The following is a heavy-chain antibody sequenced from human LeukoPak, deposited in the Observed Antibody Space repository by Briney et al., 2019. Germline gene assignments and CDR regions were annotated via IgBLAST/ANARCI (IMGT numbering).Heavy chain of an antibody. J-gene: IGHJ6*02. CDR1: GFTFSSYA. CDR2: ISGGGGST. V-gene: IGHV3-23*01. CDR3: AKVLLARAYYYGMDV. D-gene: IGHD2-15*01. Sequence: GGSLRLSCAASGFTFSSYAMSWVRQAPGKGLEWVSAISGGGGSTYYADSVKGRFTISRDNSKNTLYLQMNSLRVEDTAVYYCAKVLLARAYYYGMDVWGQGTTVTVSS.